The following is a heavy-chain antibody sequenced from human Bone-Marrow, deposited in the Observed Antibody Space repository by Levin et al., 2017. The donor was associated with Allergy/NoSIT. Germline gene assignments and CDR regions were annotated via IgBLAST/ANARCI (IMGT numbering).Heavy chain of an antibody. D-gene: IGHD2-2*01. V-gene: IGHV1-18*01. CDR3: ARWDPPVVVPTASLFDS. J-gene: IGHJ4*02. CDR2: ISAKDGNT. CDR1: GYPFVSYG. Sequence: ASVKVSCKASGYPFVSYGITWVRQAPGQGLEWMGWISAKDGNTKYAQKVQGRVTLTTDTSTRTAYMELRSLRSDDTAVYYCARWDPPVVVPTASLFDSWGQGTLVTVSS.